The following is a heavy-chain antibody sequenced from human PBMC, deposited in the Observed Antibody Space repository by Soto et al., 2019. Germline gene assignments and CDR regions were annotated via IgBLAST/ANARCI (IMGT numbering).Heavy chain of an antibody. V-gene: IGHV6-1*01. J-gene: IGHJ6*02. D-gene: IGHD3-22*01. CDR1: LHSLKHKNAA. Sequence: SQSLSFTCAPSLHSLKHKNAAWNWFRWSPSRNLECYGRTYYKSKLYNDYAVSVKSRITINPDTSKNQFSLQLNSVTPEDTAVYYCARGYYDSSGYYFSPVYYYDMDVWGQGTTVTVSS. CDR2: TYYKSKLYN. CDR3: ARGYYDSSGYYFSPVYYYDMDV.